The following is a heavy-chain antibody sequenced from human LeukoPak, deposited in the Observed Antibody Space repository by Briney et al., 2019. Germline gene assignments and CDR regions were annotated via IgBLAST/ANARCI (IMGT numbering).Heavy chain of an antibody. J-gene: IGHJ4*02. D-gene: IGHD3-9*01. CDR2: INHSGST. CDR1: GGSFSGYY. Sequence: SETLSLTCAVYGGSFSGYYWSWIRQPPGKGLEWIGEINHSGSTNYNPSLKSRVTISVDTSKNQFSLKLSSVTAADTAVYYCARGRRYFNYAGVDYWGQGTLVTVSS. V-gene: IGHV4-34*01. CDR3: ARGRRYFNYAGVDY.